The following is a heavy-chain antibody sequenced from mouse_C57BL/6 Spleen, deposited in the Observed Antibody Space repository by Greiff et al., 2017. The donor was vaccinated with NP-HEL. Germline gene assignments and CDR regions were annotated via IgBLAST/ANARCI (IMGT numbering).Heavy chain of an antibody. Sequence: VQLQESGPELVKPGASVKISCKASGYAFSSSWMNWVKQRPGTGLEWIGRIYPGDGDTNYNGKFKGKATLTADKSSSTAYMQLSSLTSEDSAVYFCARSTVVATDYWGQGTTLTVSS. D-gene: IGHD1-1*01. CDR1: GYAFSSSW. J-gene: IGHJ2*01. CDR3: ARSTVVATDY. V-gene: IGHV1-82*01. CDR2: IYPGDGDT.